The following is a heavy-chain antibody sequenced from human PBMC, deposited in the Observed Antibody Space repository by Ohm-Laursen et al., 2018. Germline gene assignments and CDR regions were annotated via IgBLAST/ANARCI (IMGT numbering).Heavy chain of an antibody. D-gene: IGHD6-13*01. CDR2: ISAYTGNT. Sequence: SVKVSCKSSGYTFTNYGITWVRQAPGQGPEWMAWISAYTGNTNYAPKLQGRITVTTDTSTSTAYMELRSLRSDDTAIYYCAREIAAAGTGDNWGQGTLVTVSS. CDR1: GYTFTNYG. V-gene: IGHV1-18*01. CDR3: AREIAAAGTGDN. J-gene: IGHJ4*02.